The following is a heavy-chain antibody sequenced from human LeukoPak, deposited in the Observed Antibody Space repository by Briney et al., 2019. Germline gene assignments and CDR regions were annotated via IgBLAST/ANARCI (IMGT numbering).Heavy chain of an antibody. CDR3: TRAGTPYDFWGGSQFDP. D-gene: IGHD3-3*01. CDR1: GGSISNYY. V-gene: IGHV4-4*07. J-gene: IGHJ5*02. CDR2: IYNSGST. Sequence: SETLSLTCTVSGGSISNYYWSWIRQPAGKGLEWIGRIYNSGSTNYNPSLKSRVTMSVDTSNNQISLKLTSVTAADTALYYCTRAGTPYDFWGGSQFDPWGQGILVTVSS.